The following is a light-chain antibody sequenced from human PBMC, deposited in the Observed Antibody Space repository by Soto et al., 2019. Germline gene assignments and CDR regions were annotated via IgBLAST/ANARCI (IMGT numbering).Light chain of an antibody. J-gene: IGLJ2*01. CDR2: EDS. CDR3: CSYAGSSTVV. V-gene: IGLV2-23*01. Sequence: QSVLTQPASVSGSPGQSITISCTGTSSDVGSYNLVSWYQQYPGKVPKLMIYEDSKRPSGVSNRFSGSKSGNTASLTISGLQAEDEADYYCCSYAGSSTVVFGGGTKLTVL. CDR1: SSDVGSYNL.